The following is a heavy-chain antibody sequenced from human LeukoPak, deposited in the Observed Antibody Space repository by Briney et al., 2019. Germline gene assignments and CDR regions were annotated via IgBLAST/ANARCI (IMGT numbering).Heavy chain of an antibody. Sequence: GSSVKVSCKASGGTFSSYAISWVRQAPGQGLECMGWINPNSGDTNYAQKFQGRVTITADKSTSTAYMELSSLRSEDTAVYYCAIQGGYNWNYSPADNLGWVDYWGQGTLVTVSS. V-gene: IGHV1-69*04. CDR2: INPNSGDT. CDR3: AIQGGYNWNYSPADNLGWVDY. D-gene: IGHD1-7*01. J-gene: IGHJ4*02. CDR1: GGTFSSYA.